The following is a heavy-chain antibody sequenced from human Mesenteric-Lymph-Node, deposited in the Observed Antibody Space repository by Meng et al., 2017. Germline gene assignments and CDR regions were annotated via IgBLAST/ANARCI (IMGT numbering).Heavy chain of an antibody. CDR1: GFTFDDYA. V-gene: IGHV3-9*01. CDR3: VSWAEFNL. Sequence: GGSLKISCAASGFTFDDYAMHWVRQAPGKGLEWVSGISWNSGSIGYADSVKGRFTISRDNAKNSLFLEMNSLRAEDTSVFYCVSWAEFNLWGQGTLVTVSS. J-gene: IGHJ4*02. CDR2: ISWNSGSI. D-gene: IGHD3-16*01.